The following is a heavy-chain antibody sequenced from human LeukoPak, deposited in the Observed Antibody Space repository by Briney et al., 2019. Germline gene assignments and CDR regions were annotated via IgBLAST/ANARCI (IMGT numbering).Heavy chain of an antibody. CDR1: GGSISSSSYY. J-gene: IGHJ6*03. D-gene: IGHD6-19*01. V-gene: IGHV4-39*07. CDR2: IYYSGST. CDR3: ARDETYSSDWQSNHYYYYMDV. Sequence: SETLSLTCTVSGGSISSSSYYWGWIRRPPGKGLEWIGSIYYSGSTYYNPSLKSRVTISVDTSKNQFSLKLSSVAAADTAVYYCARDETYSSDWQSNHYYYYMDVWGKGTTVTVSS.